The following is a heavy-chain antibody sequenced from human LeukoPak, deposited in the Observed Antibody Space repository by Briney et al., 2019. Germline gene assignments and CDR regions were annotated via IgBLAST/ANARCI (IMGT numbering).Heavy chain of an antibody. CDR1: GGSFSGYY. V-gene: IGHV4-34*01. CDR2: INHSGST. D-gene: IGHD6-19*01. J-gene: IGHJ4*02. Sequence: RPSETLSLTCAVYGGSFSGYYWSWIRQPPGKGLEWIGEINHSGSTNYNPSLKSRVTISVDTSKNQFSLKLSSVTAADMAVYYCARVGIAVAGNDYWGQGTLVTVSS. CDR3: ARVGIAVAGNDY.